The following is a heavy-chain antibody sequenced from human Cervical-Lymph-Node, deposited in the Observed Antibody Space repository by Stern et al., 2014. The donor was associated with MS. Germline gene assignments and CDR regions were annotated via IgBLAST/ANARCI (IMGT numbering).Heavy chain of an antibody. D-gene: IGHD3-9*01. Sequence: QVTLKESGPTLVKPTQTLTLTCSFSGFSLSTSGVGVGWIRQPPGKALEWLALLYWGDDTRYSPSLKSRLTITKDTSKNQVVLTMTNVDPVDTGTYFCAHANPKDLNYYDILTGYYRPSANNWFDPWGQGTLVTVSS. J-gene: IGHJ5*02. CDR2: LYWGDDT. CDR1: GFSLSTSGVG. V-gene: IGHV2-5*02. CDR3: AHANPKDLNYYDILTGYYRPSANNWFDP.